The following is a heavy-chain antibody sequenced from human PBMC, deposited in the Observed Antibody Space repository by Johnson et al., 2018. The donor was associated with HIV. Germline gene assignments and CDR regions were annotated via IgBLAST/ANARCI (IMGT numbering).Heavy chain of an antibody. CDR3: ARDGYYDSGSDPLDI. CDR2: IKQDGSEK. V-gene: IGHV3-7*03. CDR1: GFTFSSYW. J-gene: IGHJ3*02. D-gene: IGHD3-10*01. Sequence: VQLVESGGGLIQPGGSLRLSCAASGFTFSSYWMSWVRPAPGKGLEWVANIKQDGSEKYYVDSVKGRFPISRDNANNSLYRQTNSLRAEDTALYYCARDGYYDSGSDPLDIWGQGTMVTVSS.